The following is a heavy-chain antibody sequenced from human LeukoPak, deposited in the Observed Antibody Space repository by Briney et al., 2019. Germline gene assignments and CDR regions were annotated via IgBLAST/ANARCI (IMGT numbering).Heavy chain of an antibody. CDR1: EFTFTDYW. CDR2: IRQDGGEK. V-gene: IGHV3-7*01. CDR3: ARDGTAAGVYFDL. D-gene: IGHD6-13*01. Sequence: GGSLRLSCAFSEFTFTDYWMNWVRHAPGKGLEWVASIRQDGGEKYYVDSVKGRFTISRDNTKNSLYLQMSALRADDTAVYYCARDGTAAGVYFDLWGQGTLVTVSS. J-gene: IGHJ4*01.